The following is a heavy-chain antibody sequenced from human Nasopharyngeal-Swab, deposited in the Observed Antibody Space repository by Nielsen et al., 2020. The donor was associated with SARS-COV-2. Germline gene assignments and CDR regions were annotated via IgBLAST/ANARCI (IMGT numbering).Heavy chain of an antibody. D-gene: IGHD3/OR15-3a*01. CDR1: GFSLTTSGMW. J-gene: IGHJ4*02. Sequence: SGPTLVKPTQTGTLTCSFSGFSLTTSGMWVSWVRQPPGKALEWLALIDWADDKYYSTSLKTRLTISRDTSKNQVVLTMTDMDPVDTATYFCARTPPLDYHSDYWGQGALVTVSS. V-gene: IGHV2-70*20. CDR3: ARTPPLDYHSDY. CDR2: IDWADDK.